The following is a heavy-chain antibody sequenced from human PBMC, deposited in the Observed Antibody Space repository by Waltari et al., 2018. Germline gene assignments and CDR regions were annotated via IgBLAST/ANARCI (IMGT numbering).Heavy chain of an antibody. J-gene: IGHJ4*02. CDR2: IKTDGSET. CDR3: AIGGVETSWYWRY. Sequence: EVQVVESGGGLVQPGGSLRLSGAASGFPFSSYGMTWVRQAPGKGLEWVDNIKTDGSETYYVDSVKGRFTISRDNTKNSLYLQMSSLRAEDTAVYYCAIGGVETSWYWRYWGQGTLVTVSS. V-gene: IGHV3-7*01. D-gene: IGHD6-13*01. CDR1: GFPFSSYG.